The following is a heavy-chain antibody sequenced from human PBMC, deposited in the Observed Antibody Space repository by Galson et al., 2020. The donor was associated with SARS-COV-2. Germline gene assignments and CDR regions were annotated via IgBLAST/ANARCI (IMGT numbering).Heavy chain of an antibody. CDR2: ISGSGSAT. D-gene: IGHD3-22*01. CDR3: AKRYRDSSGFDY. V-gene: IGHV3-23*01. J-gene: IGHJ4*02. Sequence: GGSLRLSCAASGFTFSSYAINWLRQAPGKGLEWVSGISGSGSATYYAGSVKGRFTISRDNSQNTLYLQMNGLRAEDTAIYYCAKRYRDSSGFDYWGQGARVTVSS. CDR1: GFTFSSYA.